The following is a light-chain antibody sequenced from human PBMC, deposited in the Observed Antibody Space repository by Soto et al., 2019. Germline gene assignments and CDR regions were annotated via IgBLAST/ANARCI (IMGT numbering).Light chain of an antibody. J-gene: IGLJ3*02. CDR1: GSDIGAYNF. V-gene: IGLV2-8*01. CDR3: YSYAGRNIWV. CDR2: GVT. Sequence: QSALAQPPSASGSPGQSVTISCTGSGSDIGAYNFVSWYQQHPGKAPKLMIFGVTERPSGVPDRFSGSKSGNTASLTVSGLQGDDEAVYYCYSYAGRNIWVFGGGTKLTV.